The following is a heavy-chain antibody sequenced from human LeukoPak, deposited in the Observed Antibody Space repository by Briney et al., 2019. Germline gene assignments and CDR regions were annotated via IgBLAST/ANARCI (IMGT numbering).Heavy chain of an antibody. CDR2: IKQDGSDR. D-gene: IGHD6-19*01. J-gene: IGHJ4*02. CDR1: GFTFRNYW. CDR3: VRNLAVAGACFDS. Sequence: PGGSLRLSCAASGFTFRNYWMSWVRQVPGTGLEWVANIKQDGSDRNYVTSVRGRFTISRDNAESLLYLQMNSLRAEDTAVYYCVRNLAVAGACFDSWGQGTLVTVSS. V-gene: IGHV3-7*03.